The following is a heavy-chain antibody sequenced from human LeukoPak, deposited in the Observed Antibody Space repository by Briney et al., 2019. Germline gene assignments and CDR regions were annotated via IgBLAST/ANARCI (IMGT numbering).Heavy chain of an antibody. CDR2: INWNGGST. D-gene: IGHD2-2*02. CDR3: ARALGYCSSTSCYNYYFDY. V-gene: IGHV3-20*01. J-gene: IGHJ4*02. CDR1: GFTFSSYA. Sequence: GPGGSLRLSCAASGFTFSSYAMSWVRQAPGKGLEWVSGINWNGGSTGYADSVKGRFTISRDNAKNSLYLQMNSLRAEDTALYHCARALGYCSSTSCYNYYFDYWGQGTLVTVSS.